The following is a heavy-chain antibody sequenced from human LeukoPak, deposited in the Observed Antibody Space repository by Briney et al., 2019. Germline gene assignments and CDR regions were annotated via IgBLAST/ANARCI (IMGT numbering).Heavy chain of an antibody. D-gene: IGHD6-19*01. CDR1: KFTFSNYG. Sequence: GGSLRLSCVVSKFTFSNYGMHWVRQAPGKGLEWVAFIKYDGSNKYYADSVTGRFNISRDSSKNKLYLQMNSLRSDDTAVYYCARDSRWQWLSHGGELDYGDRGTLVTLS. CDR2: IKYDGSNK. V-gene: IGHV3-30*02. CDR3: ARDSRWQWLSHGGELDY. J-gene: IGHJ4*02.